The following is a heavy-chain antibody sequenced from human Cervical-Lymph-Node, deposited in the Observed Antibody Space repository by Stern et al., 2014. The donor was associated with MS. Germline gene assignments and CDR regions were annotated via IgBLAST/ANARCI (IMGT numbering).Heavy chain of an antibody. CDR1: GGTFSSSA. D-gene: IGHD2-15*01. CDR2: IIPILGTA. J-gene: IGHJ6*02. CDR3: ARIRDYSDGYYYYFGMDV. Sequence: QVQLGQSGAEVMQPGSSVKVSCRASGGTFSSSAISWVRQAPGQGLEWMGGIIPILGTANYAQRFQGRVTITADESTTTAYMELSSLRSEDTAIYYCARIRDYSDGYYYYFGMDVWGQGTTVSVSS. V-gene: IGHV1-69*01.